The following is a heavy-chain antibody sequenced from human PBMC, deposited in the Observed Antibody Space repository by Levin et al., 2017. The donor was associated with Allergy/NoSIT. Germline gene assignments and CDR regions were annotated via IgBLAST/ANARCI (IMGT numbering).Heavy chain of an antibody. J-gene: IGHJ4*02. V-gene: IGHV4-59*01. CDR3: ARYYCSSTSGLHFDY. Sequence: SETLSLTCTVSGGSISSYYWSWIRQPPGKGLEWIGYIYYSGNTNYNPSLKSRVTMSVDTSKNQFSLKLSSVTAADTAVYYCARYYCSSTSGLHFDYWGQGTLVTVSS. D-gene: IGHD2-2*01. CDR2: IYYSGNT. CDR1: GGSISSYY.